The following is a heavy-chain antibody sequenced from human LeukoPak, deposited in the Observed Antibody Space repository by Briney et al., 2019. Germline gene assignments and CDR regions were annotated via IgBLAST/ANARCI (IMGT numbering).Heavy chain of an antibody. J-gene: IGHJ4*02. V-gene: IGHV3-11*04. D-gene: IGHD6-19*01. CDR1: GFTVSSNY. CDR3: TRDQVSVAGTGIDY. Sequence: GGSLRLSCAASGFTVSSNYMSWIRQAPGKGLEWVSHISSSGNSISYADSVKGRFTISRDNAKNSLYLQMNSLRAEDTAVYYCTRDQVSVAGTGIDYWGQGTLVTVSS. CDR2: ISSSGNSI.